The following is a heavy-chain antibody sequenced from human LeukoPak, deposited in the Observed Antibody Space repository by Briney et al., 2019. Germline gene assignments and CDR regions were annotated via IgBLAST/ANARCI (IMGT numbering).Heavy chain of an antibody. D-gene: IGHD2-15*01. Sequence: ASVKVSCKASGYTFTGYYMHWVRQAPGQGLEWMGWINPSGGSTSYARKFQGRVTMTRDMSTSTVYMELSSLRSEDTAVYYCARDRYCSGGSCRTDAFDIWGQGTMVTVSS. CDR2: INPSGGST. J-gene: IGHJ3*02. V-gene: IGHV1-46*01. CDR3: ARDRYCSGGSCRTDAFDI. CDR1: GYTFTGYY.